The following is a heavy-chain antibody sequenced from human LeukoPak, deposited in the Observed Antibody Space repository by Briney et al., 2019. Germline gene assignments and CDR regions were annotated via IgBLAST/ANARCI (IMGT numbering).Heavy chain of an antibody. J-gene: IGHJ3*02. D-gene: IGHD2-21*01. CDR2: ISGSGGST. Sequence: PGGSLRLSCAASGFTFTNYVMTWVREAPGKGLEWVSAISGSGGSTYYADSVKGRFTISRDNSKNTLYLEMNSLRAEDTAVYHCAKDRSGVIADSFDIWGQGTMVTVSS. CDR1: GFTFTNYV. V-gene: IGHV3-23*01. CDR3: AKDRSGVIADSFDI.